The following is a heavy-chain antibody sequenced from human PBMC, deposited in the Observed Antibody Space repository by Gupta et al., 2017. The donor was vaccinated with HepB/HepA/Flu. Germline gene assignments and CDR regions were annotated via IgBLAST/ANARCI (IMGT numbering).Heavy chain of an antibody. V-gene: IGHV4-34*01. J-gene: IGHJ5*02. CDR2: INHSGST. CDR1: GGSFSGYY. CDR3: ARGIVVVPAARPGGNWFDP. D-gene: IGHD2-2*02. Sequence: QVQLQQWGAGLLKPSETLSLTCAVYGGSFSGYYWCWIRQPPGKGLEWIGEINHSGSTNYNPSLKSRVTISVDTSKNQFSLKLSSVTAADTAVYYCARGIVVVPAARPGGNWFDPWGQGTLVTVSS.